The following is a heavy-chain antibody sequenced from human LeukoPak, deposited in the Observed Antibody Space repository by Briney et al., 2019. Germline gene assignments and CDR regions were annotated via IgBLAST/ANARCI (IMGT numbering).Heavy chain of an antibody. CDR2: IYYTGST. CDR3: ARGDGSGSNWFDP. J-gene: IGHJ5*02. D-gene: IGHD3-22*01. V-gene: IGHV4-39*07. CDR1: GGSISSSSYY. Sequence: PSETLSLTCSASGGSISSSSYYWGWIRQPPGKGLEWIGSIYYTGSTYYNPSLKSRVTISVDTSKNRFSLKVSSVTAADTAVYYCARGDGSGSNWFDPWGQGTLVTVSS.